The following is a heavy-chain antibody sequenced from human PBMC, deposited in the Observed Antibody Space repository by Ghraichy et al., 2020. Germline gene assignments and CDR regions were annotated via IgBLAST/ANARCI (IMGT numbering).Heavy chain of an antibody. CDR1: GDSVSSKSDA. Sequence: SQTLSLTCAISGDSVSSKSDAWNWIRQSPSRGLEWLGRTYYRSKWKNDYAVSVKSRITINPDTSKNRFSLQMNSVTPEDTAVYYCARSYEGAIDYWGQGTLVTVSS. V-gene: IGHV6-1*01. D-gene: IGHD2-8*01. CDR2: TYYRSKWKN. J-gene: IGHJ4*02. CDR3: ARSYEGAIDY.